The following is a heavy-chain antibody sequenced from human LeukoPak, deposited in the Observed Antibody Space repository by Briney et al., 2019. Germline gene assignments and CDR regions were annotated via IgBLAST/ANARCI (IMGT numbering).Heavy chain of an antibody. J-gene: IGHJ6*02. Sequence: TSETLSLTCTVSGGSISSYYWAWIRQPPGKGLEWIGYIYYNGRATYNPSLKSRVTISVDTSKNQFSLKLSSVTAADTAVYYCARHGYSYGYVTRDRYAMDVWGPGTTVTVSS. CDR1: GGSISSYY. D-gene: IGHD5-18*01. V-gene: IGHV4-59*08. CDR3: ARHGYSYGYVTRDRYAMDV. CDR2: IYYNGRA.